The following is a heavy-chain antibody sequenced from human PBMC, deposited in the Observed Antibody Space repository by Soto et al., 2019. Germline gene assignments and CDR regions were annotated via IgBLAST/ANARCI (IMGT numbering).Heavy chain of an antibody. CDR2: IYYSGST. J-gene: IGHJ3*02. CDR1: GGSISSYY. Sequence: QVQLQESGPGLVKPSETLSLTCTVSGGSISSYYWSWIRQPPGKGLEWIGYIYYSGSTNYNPSLKSRVTISVDTSKNQFSLKLSSVTAADTAVYYCARRYGYAFDIWGQGTMVTFSS. V-gene: IGHV4-59*01. D-gene: IGHD4-17*01. CDR3: ARRYGYAFDI.